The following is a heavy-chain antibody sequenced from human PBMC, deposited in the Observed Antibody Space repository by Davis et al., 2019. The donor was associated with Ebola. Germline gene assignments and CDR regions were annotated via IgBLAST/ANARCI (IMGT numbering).Heavy chain of an antibody. J-gene: IGHJ4*02. CDR1: GGSFSGYY. V-gene: IGHV4-59*01. CDR2: IYYSGST. CDR3: ARGSALAAAGTGFDY. Sequence: MPSETLSLTCAVYGGSFSGYYWSWIRQPPGKGLEWIGYIYYSGSTNYNPSLKSRVTISVDTSKNQFSLKLSSVTAADTAVYYCARGSALAAAGTGFDYWGQGTLVTVSS. D-gene: IGHD6-13*01.